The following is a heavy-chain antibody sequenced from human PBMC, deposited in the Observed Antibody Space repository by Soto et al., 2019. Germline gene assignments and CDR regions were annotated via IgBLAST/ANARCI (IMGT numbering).Heavy chain of an antibody. CDR3: ARGSRWLQSRDFDY. CDR2: IYYSGST. J-gene: IGHJ4*02. CDR1: GGSISSYY. Sequence: PSETLSLTCTVSGGSISSYYWSWIRQPPGKGLEWIGYIYYSGSTNYNPSLKSRVTISVDTSKNQFSLKLSSVTAADTAVYYCARGSRWLQSRDFDYWGQGTLVTVSS. V-gene: IGHV4-59*01. D-gene: IGHD5-12*01.